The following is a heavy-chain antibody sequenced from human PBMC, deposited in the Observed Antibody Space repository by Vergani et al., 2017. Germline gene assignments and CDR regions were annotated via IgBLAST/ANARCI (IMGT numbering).Heavy chain of an antibody. CDR1: GGTFSSYA. CDR2: IIPIFGTA. Sequence: QVQLVQSGAEVKKPGSSVKVSCKASGGTFSSYAISWVRQAPGQGLEWMGGIIPIFGTANYAQKFQGRVTITADESTSTAYMELSSLRSEDTAVYYCARVDTAMVRADYYYYMDGWGKGTTVTVSS. V-gene: IGHV1-69*01. CDR3: ARVDTAMVRADYYYYMDG. D-gene: IGHD5-18*01. J-gene: IGHJ6*03.